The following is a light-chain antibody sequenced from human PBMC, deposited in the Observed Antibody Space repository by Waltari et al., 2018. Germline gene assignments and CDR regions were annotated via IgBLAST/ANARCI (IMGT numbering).Light chain of an antibody. V-gene: IGKV3-11*01. Sequence: EIVLTQSPATLSLSPEEGATLSCRASQSVSSYLNWYQPKPGQAPRLLINDATHRATGIPARFSGSASGSDFTLTISSLEPEDVAVYYCQQCSNRPRTFGQGTKVEIK. J-gene: IGKJ1*01. CDR3: QQCSNRPRT. CDR1: QSVSSY. CDR2: DAT.